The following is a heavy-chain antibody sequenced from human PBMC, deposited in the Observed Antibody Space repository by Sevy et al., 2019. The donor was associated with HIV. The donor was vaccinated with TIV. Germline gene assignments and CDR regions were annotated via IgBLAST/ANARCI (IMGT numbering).Heavy chain of an antibody. D-gene: IGHD2-2*02. CDR1: GYTFTDYY. V-gene: IGHV1-2*02. Sequence: ASVKVSCKAFGYTFTDYYIHWVRQAPGQGLEWMGWINPKSGGTNYAQKFHGRVTMTRDTSISTAYMELSRLRSDDTAVYYCARVVEPAGIDPYYYGVDVWGPGATVTVSS. J-gene: IGHJ6*02. CDR3: ARVVEPAGIDPYYYGVDV. CDR2: INPKSGGT.